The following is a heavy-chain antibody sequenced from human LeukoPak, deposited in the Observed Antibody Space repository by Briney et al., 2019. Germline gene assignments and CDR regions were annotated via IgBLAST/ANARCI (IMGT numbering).Heavy chain of an antibody. J-gene: IGHJ4*02. D-gene: IGHD6-19*01. CDR3: AKDFGIAVTYPAY. V-gene: IGHV3-23*01. CDR1: GFTFSSYA. CDR2: ISGSGGST. Sequence: GGSLRLSSAASGFTFSSYAMSWVLQARGKGLEWVSAISGSGGSTYYADSVKGRFTISRDNSKNTLYLQMNSLRAGDTAVYYCAKDFGIAVTYPAYWGQGTLVTVSS.